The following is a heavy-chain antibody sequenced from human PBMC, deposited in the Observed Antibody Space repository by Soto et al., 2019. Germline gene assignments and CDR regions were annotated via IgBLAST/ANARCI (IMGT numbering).Heavy chain of an antibody. J-gene: IGHJ6*02. D-gene: IGHD3-16*01. CDR2: INPNSGGT. CDR1: GYTFTSYY. V-gene: IGHV1-2*04. CDR3: ALQYVGDYYYYGMDV. Sequence: ASVKVSCKASGYTFTSYYMHWVRQAPGQGLEWMGWINPNSGGTNYAQKFQGWVTMTRDTSISTAYMELSRLRSDDTAVYYCALQYVGDYYYYGMDVWGQGTTVTVSS.